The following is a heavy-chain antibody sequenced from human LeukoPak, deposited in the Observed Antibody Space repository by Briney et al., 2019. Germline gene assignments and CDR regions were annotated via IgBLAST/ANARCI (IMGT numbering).Heavy chain of an antibody. V-gene: IGHV3-30*03. Sequence: GSLRLSCSVSGFTFSAYGMHWVRQAPGKGLEWVAVISYDGSYQAYGDSVKGRFTVSRDSSKNTLYLQLNSLRPEDTGLYYCARERRRDGYNYKDYWGQGTQVSVSS. CDR3: ARERRRDGYNYKDY. D-gene: IGHD5-24*01. J-gene: IGHJ4*02. CDR1: GFTFSAYG. CDR2: ISYDGSYQ.